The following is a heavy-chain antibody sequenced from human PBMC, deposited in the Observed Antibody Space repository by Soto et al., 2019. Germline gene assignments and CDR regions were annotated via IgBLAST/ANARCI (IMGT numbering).Heavy chain of an antibody. CDR3: ARVGIAAAGSDY. Sequence: QVQLQQWGAGLLKPSETLSLTCTVSGGSVSSGSYYWSWIRQPPGKGLEWIGYIYYSGSTNYNPSLKSRVTISVDTSKNQFSLKLSSVTAADTAVNYCARVGIAAAGSDYWGQGTLVTVSS. V-gene: IGHV4-61*01. D-gene: IGHD6-13*01. CDR2: IYYSGST. J-gene: IGHJ4*02. CDR1: GGSVSSGSYY.